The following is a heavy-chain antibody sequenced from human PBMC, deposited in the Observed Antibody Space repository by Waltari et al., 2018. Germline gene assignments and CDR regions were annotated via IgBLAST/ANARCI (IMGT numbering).Heavy chain of an antibody. Sequence: QVQLQESGPGLVKPSQTLSLTCTVSGGSISRGSYYWSWTRQPAGQGLEWIGRIYTSGSTNYNPSLKSRVTISVDTSKNQFSLKLSSVTAADTAVYYCARVSYYYDSSGYYPDGAFDIWGQGTMVTVSS. CDR3: ARVSYYYDSSGYYPDGAFDI. J-gene: IGHJ3*02. CDR2: IYTSGST. V-gene: IGHV4-61*02. D-gene: IGHD3-22*01. CDR1: GGSISRGSYY.